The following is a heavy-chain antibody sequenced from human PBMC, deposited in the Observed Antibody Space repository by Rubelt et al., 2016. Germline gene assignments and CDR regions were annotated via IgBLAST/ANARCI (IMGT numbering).Heavy chain of an antibody. V-gene: IGHV4-59*12. CDR3: ARYTYSGYSGRFDP. Sequence: QVQLQESGPGLVKPSETLSLTCTVSGGSISPNYWSWIRQSPGKGLEWIGSFSYSGSTYYNPSLNSRVTISVDMSKNHFSLRWSSWTAADPAVYYCARYTYSGYSGRFDPWGQGTLVTVSS. D-gene: IGHD5-12*01. CDR2: FSYSGST. CDR1: GGSISPNY. J-gene: IGHJ5*02.